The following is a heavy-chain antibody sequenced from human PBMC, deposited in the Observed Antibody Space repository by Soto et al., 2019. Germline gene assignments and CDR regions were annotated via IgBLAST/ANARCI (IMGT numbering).Heavy chain of an antibody. CDR2: ISGSGQTT. J-gene: IGHJ4*02. CDR3: AKSRGDSWITYFFDY. Sequence: GGSLRLSCAASGFTFSSYSLSWLRQAPGKGLEWVSGISGSGQTTHYKDSVKGRFTISRDNFRNTLYLQVKSLRAEDTALFFCAKSRGDSWITYFFDYWGQGALVTVSS. V-gene: IGHV3-23*01. D-gene: IGHD2-21*01. CDR1: GFTFSSYS.